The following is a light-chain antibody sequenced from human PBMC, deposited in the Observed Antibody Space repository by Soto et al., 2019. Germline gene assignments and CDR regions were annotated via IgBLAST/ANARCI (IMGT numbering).Light chain of an antibody. CDR1: QSVSSSI. CDR3: QQYGSSPPWT. J-gene: IGKJ1*01. Sequence: ETLLTQSPGTLSVAPVERATLSCRASQSVSSSILARYQQKPGQTPSLLIYGASSRATGIPDRISGSGSGTDFTLTISRLEPEDFSVYYCQQYGSSPPWTFGQGTKVDIK. CDR2: GAS. V-gene: IGKV3-20*01.